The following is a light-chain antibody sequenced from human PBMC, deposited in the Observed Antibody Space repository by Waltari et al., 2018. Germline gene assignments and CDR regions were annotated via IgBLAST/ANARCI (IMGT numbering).Light chain of an antibody. Sequence: IVLTQSPGTLSLSPGERATLSCRASQSVSSIYLDWYQQKPGQAPSLLIYGASSRATGIPDRFSGSGSGTDFTLTINRLEPEDSAVYYCQKYGSSPPLTFGGGTKVEIK. CDR2: GAS. J-gene: IGKJ4*01. V-gene: IGKV3-20*01. CDR3: QKYGSSPPLT. CDR1: QSVSSIY.